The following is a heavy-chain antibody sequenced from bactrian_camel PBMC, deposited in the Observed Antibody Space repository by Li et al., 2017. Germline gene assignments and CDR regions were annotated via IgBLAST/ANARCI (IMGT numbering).Heavy chain of an antibody. V-gene: IGHV3-2*01. CDR3: ATTRGNWGYFTY. D-gene: IGHD8*01. CDR1: GFTFSDYH. J-gene: IGHJ4*01. Sequence: QLVESGGGLVQPGGSLRLSCVASGFTFSDYHMMWVRQVPGKGLEWVSSIFDDGSQAYYLDSVKGRFTTSRDNAKNTVYLQMNSLKSEDTALYYCATTRGNWGYFTYWGQGTQVTVS. CDR2: IFDDGSQA.